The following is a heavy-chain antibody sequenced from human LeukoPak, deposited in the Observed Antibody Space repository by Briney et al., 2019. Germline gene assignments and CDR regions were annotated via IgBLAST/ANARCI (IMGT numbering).Heavy chain of an antibody. CDR3: ARAQWRAYSYYYMDV. D-gene: IGHD6-19*01. V-gene: IGHV3-53*01. CDR2: IYSGGST. J-gene: IGHJ6*03. Sequence: GGSLRLSCAASGFTVSFNYMSWVRQAPGKGLEWISVIYSGGSTYYADSVKGRFTISRDDSKNTLYLQMNSLRAEDTAVYYCARAQWRAYSYYYMDVWGKGTTVTVSS. CDR1: GFTVSFNY.